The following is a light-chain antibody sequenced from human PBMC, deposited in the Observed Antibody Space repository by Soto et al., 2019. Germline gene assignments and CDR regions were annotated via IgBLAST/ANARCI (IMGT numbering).Light chain of an antibody. CDR3: TSYAGNNNVL. V-gene: IGLV2-8*01. J-gene: IGLJ2*01. CDR1: GSDVGGYNY. Sequence: QSALTQPPSASGSPGQSVTISCTGTGSDVGGYNYVSWYQQHPGKVPKLIIYEVSKRPSGVPDRLSGSKSGNTASLTVSGFQAEDEADYYCTSYAGNNNVLFGGGTKLTVL. CDR2: EVS.